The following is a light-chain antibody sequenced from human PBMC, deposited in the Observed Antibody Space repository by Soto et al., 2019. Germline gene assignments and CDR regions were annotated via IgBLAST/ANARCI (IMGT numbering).Light chain of an antibody. Sequence: EIVLTQSPATLSLSPGERATLSCRASQSISNNLAWYQQKPGQAPRLVIYSASTRATGIPARFSGSGSGTEFTLTISSLQSEDFAVYYCQQYNKWPPWTFGQGTKVDIK. J-gene: IGKJ1*01. CDR3: QQYNKWPPWT. V-gene: IGKV3-15*01. CDR1: QSISNN. CDR2: SAS.